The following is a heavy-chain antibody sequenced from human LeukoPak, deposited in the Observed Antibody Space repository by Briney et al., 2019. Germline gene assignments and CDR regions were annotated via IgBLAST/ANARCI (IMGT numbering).Heavy chain of an antibody. CDR2: IYYSGST. V-gene: IGHV4-39*01. CDR1: TFSSYA. CDR3: ARLRETWDY. Sequence: TFSSYAMSWVRQPPGKGLEWIGSIYYSGSTYYNPSLKSRVTISVDTSKNQFSLKLSSVTAADTAVYYCARLRETWDYWGQGTLVTVSS. J-gene: IGHJ4*02.